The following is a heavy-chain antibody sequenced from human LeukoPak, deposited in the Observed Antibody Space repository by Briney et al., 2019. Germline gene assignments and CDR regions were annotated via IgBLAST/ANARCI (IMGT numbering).Heavy chain of an antibody. CDR2: TSSSSNTI. CDR3: ARTPTSGWFRYYFDY. J-gene: IGHJ4*02. CDR1: KFTFSDYS. D-gene: IGHD6-19*01. Sequence: PGGSLRLSCAASKFTFSDYSMNWVRQAPGKGLEWVSFTSSSSNTIHYADSVKGRFTISRDNAKNSLYLQMNSLRVEDTAVYYCARTPTSGWFRYYFDYWGQGTLLTVSS. V-gene: IGHV3-48*01.